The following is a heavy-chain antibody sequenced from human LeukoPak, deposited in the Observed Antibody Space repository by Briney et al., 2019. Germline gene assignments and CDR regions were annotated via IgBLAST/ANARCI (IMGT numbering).Heavy chain of an antibody. V-gene: IGHV1-18*01. CDR1: GYTFTSYG. Sequence: ASVKVSCKASGYTFTSYGISWVRQAPGQGLEWMGWISAYNGNTNYAQKLQGRVTMTTDTSTSTAYMELRSLRSDDTAMCYCARVEVITIFGVVSYYMDVWGKGTTVTVSS. CDR2: ISAYNGNT. CDR3: ARVEVITIFGVVSYYMDV. J-gene: IGHJ6*03. D-gene: IGHD3-3*01.